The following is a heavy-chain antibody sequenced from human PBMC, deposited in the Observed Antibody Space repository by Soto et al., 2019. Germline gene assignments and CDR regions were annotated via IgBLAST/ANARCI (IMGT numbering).Heavy chain of an antibody. CDR2: IYHSGRT. Sequence: PSETLSLTCTVSGGSIRSNDYYWVWVRQPPGKGLEWIGDIYHSGRTYYNPSLKSRVTISVDTSKNQFSLKLTSVTAADTAVYYCARRENWSLDFWGQGVLVTVSS. J-gene: IGHJ4*02. CDR3: ARRENWSLDF. CDR1: GGSIRSNDYY. D-gene: IGHD1-1*01. V-gene: IGHV4-39*01.